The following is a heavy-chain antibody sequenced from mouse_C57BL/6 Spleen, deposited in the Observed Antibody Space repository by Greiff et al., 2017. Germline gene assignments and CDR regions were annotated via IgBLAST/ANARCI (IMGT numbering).Heavy chain of an antibody. CDR1: GYTFTSYW. CDR3: ARGRGLLRSEESMDY. D-gene: IGHD1-1*01. J-gene: IGHJ4*01. V-gene: IGHV1-69*01. Sequence: QVQLQQPGAELVMPGASVKLSCKASGYTFTSYWMHWVKQRPGQGLEWIGEIDPSDSYTNYNQKFKGKSTLTVDKSSSTAYMQLSSLTSEDSAVYYCARGRGLLRSEESMDYWGQGTSVTVSS. CDR2: IDPSDSYT.